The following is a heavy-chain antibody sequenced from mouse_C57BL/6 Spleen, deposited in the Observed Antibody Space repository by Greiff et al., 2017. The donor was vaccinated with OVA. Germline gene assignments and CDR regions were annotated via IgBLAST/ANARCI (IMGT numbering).Heavy chain of an antibody. V-gene: IGHV8-8*01. D-gene: IGHD3-3*01. J-gene: IGHJ1*03. CDR3: ARILARGSYWYFDV. CDR1: GFSLSTFGMG. CDR2: IWWDDDK. Sequence: QVTLKESGPGLLQPSQTLSLTCSFSGFSLSTFGMGVGWIRQPSGKGLEWLAHIWWDDDKYYNPALKSRLTISKDTSKNQVFLKIANVDTADTATYYCARILARGSYWYFDVWGTGTTVTVSS.